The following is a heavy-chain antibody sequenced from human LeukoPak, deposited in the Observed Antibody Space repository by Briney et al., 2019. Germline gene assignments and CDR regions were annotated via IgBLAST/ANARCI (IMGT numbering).Heavy chain of an antibody. CDR3: ARAEMYYYDSSGYADY. Sequence: GGSLRLSCAASGFTFSSYWMSWVRQAPGKGREWVANIKQDGSEKYYVDSVKGRFTISRDNAKNSLYLQMNSLRAEDTAVYYCARAEMYYYDSSGYADYWGQGTLVTVSS. CDR2: IKQDGSEK. CDR1: GFTFSSYW. D-gene: IGHD3-22*01. J-gene: IGHJ4*02. V-gene: IGHV3-7*01.